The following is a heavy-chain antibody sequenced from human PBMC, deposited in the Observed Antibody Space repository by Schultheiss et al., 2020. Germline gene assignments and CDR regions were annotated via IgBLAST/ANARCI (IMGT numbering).Heavy chain of an antibody. Sequence: SQTLSLTCTVSAGSIIHYYWSWIRQPPGKGLEWIGQIYYSGSTNYNPSLKSRVTISVDTSKNQFSLKLSSVTAADTAVYYCARHPYCSGGSCYFNWFDPWGQGTLVTVSS. CDR3: ARHPYCSGGSCYFNWFDP. CDR2: IYYSGST. D-gene: IGHD2-15*01. V-gene: IGHV4-59*08. CDR1: AGSIIHYY. J-gene: IGHJ5*02.